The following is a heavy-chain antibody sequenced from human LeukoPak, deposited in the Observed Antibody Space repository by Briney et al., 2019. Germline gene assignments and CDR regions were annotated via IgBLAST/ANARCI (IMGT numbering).Heavy chain of an antibody. CDR3: ARTAWPIAAAVLGY. CDR1: GGSISSSNW. D-gene: IGHD6-13*01. CDR2: IYHSGST. Sequence: SETLSLTCAVSGGSISSSNWWSWVRQPPGQGLEWIGEIYHSGSTNYNPSLKSRVTISVDKSKNQFSLKLSSVTAADTAVYYCARTAWPIAAAVLGYWGQGTLVTVSS. V-gene: IGHV4-4*02. J-gene: IGHJ4*02.